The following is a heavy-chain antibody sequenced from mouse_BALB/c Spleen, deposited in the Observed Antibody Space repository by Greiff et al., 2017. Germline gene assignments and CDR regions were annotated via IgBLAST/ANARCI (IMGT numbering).Heavy chain of an antibody. CDR2: ISSGSSTI. D-gene: IGHD1-1*01. CDR1: GFTFSSFG. J-gene: IGHJ1*01. CDR3: ASISYYYGSSYGYFDV. V-gene: IGHV5-17*02. Sequence: EVKLMESGGGLVQPGGSRKLSCAASGFTFSSFGMHWVRQAPEKGLEWVAYISSGSSTIYYADTVKGRFTISRDNPKNTLFLQMTSLRSEDTAMYYCASISYYYGSSYGYFDVWGAGTTVTVSA.